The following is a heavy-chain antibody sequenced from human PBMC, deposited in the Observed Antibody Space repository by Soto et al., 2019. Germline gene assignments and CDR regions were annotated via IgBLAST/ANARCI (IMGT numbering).Heavy chain of an antibody. V-gene: IGHV3-23*01. Sequence: EVQLLESGGGLVQPGGSLRLYCAASGYTFSSYAMSWVRQAPGKGLEWVSAISVRGGGTYYADSVKGRFTISRDNSRNTLYLQMNSLRAEDTALYYCAKGSYGEYDSWGQGTLVTVSS. CDR2: ISVRGGGT. CDR1: GYTFSSYA. CDR3: AKGSYGEYDS. D-gene: IGHD4-17*01. J-gene: IGHJ4*02.